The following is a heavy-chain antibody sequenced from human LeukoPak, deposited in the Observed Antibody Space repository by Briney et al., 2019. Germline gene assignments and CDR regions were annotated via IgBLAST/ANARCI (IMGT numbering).Heavy chain of an antibody. D-gene: IGHD3-16*01. J-gene: IGHJ3*02. CDR1: GFTFSSYA. V-gene: IGHV3-23*01. CDR2: ISGSGGST. Sequence: GGSLRLSCAASGFTFSSYAMSWVRQAPGKGLEWVSLISGSGGSTYYADSVKGRFTISRDNSKNTLYLQMNSLRAEDTAVFYCAKDRDDYVWGRYLGPFDIWGQGTMVTVSS. CDR3: AKDRDDYVWGRYLGPFDI.